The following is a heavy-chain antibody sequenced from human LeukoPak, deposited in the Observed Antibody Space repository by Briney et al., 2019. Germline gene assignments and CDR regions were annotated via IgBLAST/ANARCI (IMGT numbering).Heavy chain of an antibody. CDR3: ARGLYTYNVRYFDN. J-gene: IGHJ4*02. V-gene: IGHV4-34*01. Sequence: SETLSLTCAVYGGSSSGYYWSWFRQPPGKGLEWIGEINHYGSINYNPSLKSRVTISVDTSKNQFSLRLSSVTAADTAVYYCARGLYTYNVRYFDNWGQGTLVTVSS. CDR1: GGSSSGYY. CDR2: INHYGSI. D-gene: IGHD2-2*02.